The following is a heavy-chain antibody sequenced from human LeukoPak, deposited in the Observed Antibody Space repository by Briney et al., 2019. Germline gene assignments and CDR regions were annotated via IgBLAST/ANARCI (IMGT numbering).Heavy chain of an antibody. V-gene: IGHV3-13*01. CDR1: GFTLNNYD. CDR2: IYRAGET. D-gene: IGHD3-10*01. CDR3: ARDVPMYYSHDY. Sequence: GGSLRLSCVASGFTLNNYDMHWVRQATGEGLEWVSIIYRAGETYYPGSVKGRFTISRDNAKNSLYLQMDSLRAEDTAVYYCARDVPMYYSHDYWGQGTLVTVSS. J-gene: IGHJ4*02.